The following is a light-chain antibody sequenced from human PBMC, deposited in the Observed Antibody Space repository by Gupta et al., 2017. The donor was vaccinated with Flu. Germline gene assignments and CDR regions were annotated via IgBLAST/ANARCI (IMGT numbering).Light chain of an antibody. Sequence: TIFCRASKSDSSNYFAWYQQKPGQAPRLLIYGASNRASGVPYRFSGSGSGTDFTLTISSLEPEDSAVYYCQHEGSPPFTFGQGTKVEIK. CDR1: KSDSSNY. V-gene: IGKV3-20*01. J-gene: IGKJ2*01. CDR2: GAS. CDR3: QHEGSPPFT.